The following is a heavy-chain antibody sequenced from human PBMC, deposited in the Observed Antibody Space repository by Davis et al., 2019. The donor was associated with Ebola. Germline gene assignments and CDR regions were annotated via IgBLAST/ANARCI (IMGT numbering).Heavy chain of an antibody. CDR3: ARVVTMVRGVIIYYYYGMDV. CDR2: INHSGST. J-gene: IGHJ6*02. Sequence: PSETLSLTCAVYGGSFSGYYWSWIRQPPGKGPEWIGEINHSGSTNYNPSLKSRVTISVDTSKNQFSLKLSSVTAADTAVYYCARVVTMVRGVIIYYYYGMDVWGQGTTVTVSS. V-gene: IGHV4-34*01. D-gene: IGHD3-10*01. CDR1: GGSFSGYY.